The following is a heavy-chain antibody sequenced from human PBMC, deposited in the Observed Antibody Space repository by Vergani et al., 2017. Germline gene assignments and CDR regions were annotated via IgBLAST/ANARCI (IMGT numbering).Heavy chain of an antibody. V-gene: IGHV3-7*03. CDR2: IKQDGSEK. D-gene: IGHD1-1*01. Sequence: EVQLVESGGGLVQPGGSLRLSCAASGFTFSSYWMSWVRQAPGKGLEWVANIKQDGSEKYYVDSVKGRFTISRDNSKNTLYLQMNSLRAEDTAVYYCAKDLDLYYYYGMDVWGQGTTVTVSS. CDR3: AKDLDLYYYYGMDV. CDR1: GFTFSSYW. J-gene: IGHJ6*02.